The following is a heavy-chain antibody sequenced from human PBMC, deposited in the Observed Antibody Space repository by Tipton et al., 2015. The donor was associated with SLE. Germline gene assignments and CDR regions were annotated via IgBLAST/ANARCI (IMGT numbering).Heavy chain of an antibody. D-gene: IGHD3-10*01. V-gene: IGHV3-30*04. CDR3: ARGGINLFSHFDY. CDR2: LSNDGTNK. CDR1: TFSLSTFT. Sequence: SLRLSCTASTFSLSTFTMHWVRQAPGKGLEWVAVLSNDGTNKYYADSVKGRFTISRGTSKNTLYLQMTSLRAEDTAVYYCARGGINLFSHFDYWGQGTLVTVSS. J-gene: IGHJ4*02.